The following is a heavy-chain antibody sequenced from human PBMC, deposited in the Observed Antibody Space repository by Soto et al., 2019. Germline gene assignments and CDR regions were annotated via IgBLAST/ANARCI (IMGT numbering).Heavy chain of an antibody. J-gene: IGHJ3*02. D-gene: IGHD3-22*01. Sequence: GASVKVFFKAPGYPFTSYGISLVRQAPGQGLEWMGWISAYNGNTNYAQKLQVRVTMTTDTSTSTAYMELRSLRSDDTAVYYCARDHYDSSGYYYDAFDIWGQGTLVTVSS. V-gene: IGHV1-18*04. CDR2: ISAYNGNT. CDR3: ARDHYDSSGYYYDAFDI. CDR1: GYPFTSYG.